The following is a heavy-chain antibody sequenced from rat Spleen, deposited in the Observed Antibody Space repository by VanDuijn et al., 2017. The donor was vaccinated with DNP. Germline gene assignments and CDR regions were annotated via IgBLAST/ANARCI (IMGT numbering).Heavy chain of an antibody. CDR2: ISTSGSRT. CDR3: ARDPSTTVGIDY. V-gene: IGHV5-7*01. D-gene: IGHD1-1*01. Sequence: EVQLVESGGGLVQPGRSLKLSCAASGFTFSNYYMAWVRQAPKKGLEWVATISTSGSRTYYRDSVRGRFTISRDNIGSALYLQMDSLSSEDTATYYCARDPSTTVGIDYWGQGVMVTVSS. J-gene: IGHJ2*01. CDR1: GFTFSNYY.